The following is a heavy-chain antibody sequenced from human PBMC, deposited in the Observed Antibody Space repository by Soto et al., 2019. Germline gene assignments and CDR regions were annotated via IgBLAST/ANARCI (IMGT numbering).Heavy chain of an antibody. CDR1: GYPFTSYG. D-gene: IGHD3-16*01. Sequence: GASVKVSCKASGYPFTSYGITWVRQAPGQGLEWMGWSSGYNGDTKYAQKVQGRVTMTIDTSTSTAYMELRSLRSEDTAVYYCATVGSPTTFDYWGQGTLVTVSS. CDR2: SSGYNGDT. V-gene: IGHV1-18*01. CDR3: ATVGSPTTFDY. J-gene: IGHJ4*02.